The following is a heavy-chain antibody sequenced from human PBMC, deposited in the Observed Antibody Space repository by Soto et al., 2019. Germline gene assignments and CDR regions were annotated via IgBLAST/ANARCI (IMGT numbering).Heavy chain of an antibody. V-gene: IGHV4-34*01. J-gene: IGHJ4*02. CDR3: ARGRGYSY. Sequence: LSLTCAVYGGSFSGYYWSWIRQPPGKGLEWIGEINHSGSTNYNPSLKSRVTISVDTSKNQFSLKLSSVIAADTAVYYCARGRGYSYWGQGTLVTVSS. CDR2: INHSGST. D-gene: IGHD5-18*01. CDR1: GGSFSGYY.